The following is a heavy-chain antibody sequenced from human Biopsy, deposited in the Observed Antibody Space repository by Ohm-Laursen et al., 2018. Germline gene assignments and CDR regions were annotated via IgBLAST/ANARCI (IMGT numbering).Heavy chain of an antibody. Sequence: SSLRLSCTAFGFTLTDSGMHWVRQAPGRGLEWVALISYDGSYKNYGDSVKGRFTISRDNSKNTLYLQMNSLRPEDTAVYYCAKQEGVAYGDIDYWGQGTLVTVSS. D-gene: IGHD3-10*01. CDR1: GFTLTDSG. CDR3: AKQEGVAYGDIDY. CDR2: ISYDGSYK. V-gene: IGHV3-30*18. J-gene: IGHJ4*02.